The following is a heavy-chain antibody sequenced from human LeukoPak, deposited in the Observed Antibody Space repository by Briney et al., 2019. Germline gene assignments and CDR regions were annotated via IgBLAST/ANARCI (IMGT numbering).Heavy chain of an antibody. J-gene: IGHJ5*02. D-gene: IGHD6-19*01. V-gene: IGHV4-34*01. CDR2: INHSGST. Sequence: PSETLSLTCAVYGGSFSGYYWSWIRQPPGKGLEWIGEINHSGSTNYNPSLKSRVTISVDTSENQFSLKLSSVTAADTAVYYCARDWLGGSGWRRVGWFDPWGQGTLVTVSS. CDR3: ARDWLGGSGWRRVGWFDP. CDR1: GGSFSGYY.